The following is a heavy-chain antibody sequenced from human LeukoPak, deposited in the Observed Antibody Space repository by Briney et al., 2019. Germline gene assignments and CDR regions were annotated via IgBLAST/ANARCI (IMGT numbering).Heavy chain of an antibody. Sequence: GGSLRLSCAASGFTFSSYEMNWVRQAPGKGLEWVSYISSSGSTIYCADSVKGRFTISRDNAKNSLYLQMNSLRAEDTAVYYCAREVDEYCSGGSCGDIWGQGTMVTVSS. D-gene: IGHD2-15*01. V-gene: IGHV3-48*03. CDR2: ISSSGSTI. CDR1: GFTFSSYE. CDR3: AREVDEYCSGGSCGDI. J-gene: IGHJ3*02.